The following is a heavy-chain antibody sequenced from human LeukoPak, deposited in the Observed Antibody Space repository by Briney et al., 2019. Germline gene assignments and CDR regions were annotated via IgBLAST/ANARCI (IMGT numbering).Heavy chain of an antibody. CDR1: GFTFDDYA. D-gene: IGHD6-13*01. Sequence: GGSLRLSCAASGFTFDDYAMHWVRQAPGKGLEWVSGISWNSGNIGYADSVKGRFTISRDNAKNSLYLQMNSLRAEDTALYYCAKDIGIAAAGTGGYFDYWGQGTLVTVSS. CDR2: ISWNSGNI. V-gene: IGHV3-9*01. J-gene: IGHJ4*02. CDR3: AKDIGIAAAGTGGYFDY.